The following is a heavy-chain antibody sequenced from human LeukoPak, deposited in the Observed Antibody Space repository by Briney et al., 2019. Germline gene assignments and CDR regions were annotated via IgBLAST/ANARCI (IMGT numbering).Heavy chain of an antibody. CDR3: STSVGGTEFDS. CDR2: INPSSGNT. Sequence: ASVKVSCKASGYTFSRQYMHFVRQAPGQGLEWMGIINPSSGNTNYAQKFQGRVTMTRDTSTSTIYMGLSSLRSDDTAVYYCSTSVGGTEFDSWGQGALVTVSS. V-gene: IGHV1-46*01. J-gene: IGHJ4*02. D-gene: IGHD3-16*01. CDR1: GYTFSRQY.